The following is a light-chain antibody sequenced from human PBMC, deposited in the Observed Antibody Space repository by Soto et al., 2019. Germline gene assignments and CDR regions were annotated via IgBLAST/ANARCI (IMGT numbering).Light chain of an antibody. Sequence: EIVLTQSPATLSLSPGERATLSCRARQSVSSSYLAWYQHKPGQAPRLLIYAASSRATGIPDRFSGSASGTDFTLTISRLEPEDFAVYYCQQHGSSPITFGQGT. J-gene: IGKJ5*01. CDR3: QQHGSSPIT. CDR1: QSVSSSY. CDR2: AAS. V-gene: IGKV3-20*01.